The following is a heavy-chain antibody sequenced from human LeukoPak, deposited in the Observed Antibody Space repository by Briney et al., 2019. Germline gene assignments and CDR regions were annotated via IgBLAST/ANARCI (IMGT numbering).Heavy chain of an antibody. J-gene: IGHJ4*02. D-gene: IGHD2-2*02. CDR1: GFTFSSYA. CDR2: ISYDGSNK. V-gene: IGHV3-30-3*01. CDR3: ARSGYCSSTSCYTDPFDY. Sequence: GGSLRLSCAASGFTFSSYAMHWVRQAPGKGLEWVAVISYDGSNKYYEDSVKGRFTISRDNSKNTLYLQMNSLRAEDTAVYYCARSGYCSSTSCYTDPFDYWGQGTLVTVSS.